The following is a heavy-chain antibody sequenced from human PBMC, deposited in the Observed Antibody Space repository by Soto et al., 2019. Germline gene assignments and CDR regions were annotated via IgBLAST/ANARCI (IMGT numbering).Heavy chain of an antibody. D-gene: IGHD1-7*01. V-gene: IGHV4-34*01. CDR3: ARGQGVITGTTSWFDP. CDR1: GGSFSGYY. Sequence: QVQLQQWGAGLLKPSETLSLTCAVYGGSFSGYYWSWIRQPPGKGLEWIGEINHSGSTNYNPSLKSRVTISVDTSKNQFSLKLSSVTAEDTAVYYCARGQGVITGTTSWFDPWGQGTLVSVSS. J-gene: IGHJ5*02. CDR2: INHSGST.